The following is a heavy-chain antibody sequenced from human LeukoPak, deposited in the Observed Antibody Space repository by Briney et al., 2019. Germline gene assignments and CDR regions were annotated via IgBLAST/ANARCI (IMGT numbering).Heavy chain of an antibody. CDR1: GGSISGYY. J-gene: IGHJ4*02. CDR3: ARHHDYDDYFDY. CDR2: IYYSGST. V-gene: IGHV4-39*01. Sequence: SETLSLTCAVSGGSISGYYWGWIRQPPGKGLEWIGSIYYSGSTYYNPSLKSRVTISVDTSKNQFSLKLSSVTAADTAVYYCARHHDYDDYFDYWGQGTLVTVSS. D-gene: IGHD4-17*01.